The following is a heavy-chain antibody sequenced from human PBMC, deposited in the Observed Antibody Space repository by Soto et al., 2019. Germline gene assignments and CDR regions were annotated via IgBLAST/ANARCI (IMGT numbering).Heavy chain of an antibody. CDR3: ARLRYFDWLLDY. V-gene: IGHV4-30-4*08. J-gene: IGHJ4*02. CDR2: IYYSGST. Sequence: SETLSLTCTVSGGSISSRGYYWGWIRQPPGKGLEWIGYIYYSGSTYYNPSLKSRVTISVDTSKNQFSLKLSSVTAADTAVYYCARLRYFDWLLDYWGQGTLVTVSS. D-gene: IGHD3-9*01. CDR1: GGSISSRGYY.